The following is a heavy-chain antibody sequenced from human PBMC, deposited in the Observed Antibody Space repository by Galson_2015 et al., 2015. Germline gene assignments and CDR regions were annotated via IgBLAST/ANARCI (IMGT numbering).Heavy chain of an antibody. D-gene: IGHD2-2*01. CDR1: GGTFINYA. CDR2: IIPAFSGA. V-gene: IGHV1-69*06. J-gene: IGHJ6*03. CDR3: ASPVKNCSTSSRYEAVTSFYSYYYMDV. Sequence: SVKVSCKASGGTFINYAISWVRQAPGQGLEWMGGIIPAFSGANYAQKSQGRVTIIADKSTSTGYMELTNLRSEDTAVYYCASPVKNCSTSSRYEAVTSFYSYYYMDVLGKGTTVSVSS.